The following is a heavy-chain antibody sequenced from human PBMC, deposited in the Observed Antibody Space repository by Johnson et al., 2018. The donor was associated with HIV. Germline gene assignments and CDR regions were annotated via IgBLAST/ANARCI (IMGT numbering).Heavy chain of an antibody. D-gene: IGHD5-24*01. CDR2: LFSGGNT. J-gene: IGHJ3*02. CDR3: ARACRDGYTCDAFDI. CDR1: GFTVSSYY. V-gene: IGHV3-66*01. Sequence: VQLVESGGGLVQPGGSLRLSCAASGFTVSSYYMSWVRQAPGKGLEWVSVLFSGGNTYYADSVKGRFTISRDNSKNTLYLQMNSLRAEDTAVYYCARACRDGYTCDAFDIWGQVTMVTVSS.